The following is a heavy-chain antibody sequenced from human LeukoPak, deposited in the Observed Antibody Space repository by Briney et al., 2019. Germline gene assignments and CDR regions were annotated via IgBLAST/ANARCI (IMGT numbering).Heavy chain of an antibody. CDR3: ARAGYCSSISCYNPVYFDY. D-gene: IGHD2-2*02. CDR2: ISAYNGNT. V-gene: IGHV1-18*01. Sequence: ASVKVSCKASGYTFTSYGISWVRQAPGQGLEWMGWISAYNGNTNYAQKLQGGVTMTTDTSTSTVYMELRSLRSDDTAVYYCARAGYCSSISCYNPVYFDYWGQGTLVTVSS. CDR1: GYTFTSYG. J-gene: IGHJ4*02.